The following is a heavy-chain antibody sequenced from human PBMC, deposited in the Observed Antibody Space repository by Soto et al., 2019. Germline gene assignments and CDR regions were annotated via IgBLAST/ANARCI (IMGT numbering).Heavy chain of an antibody. CDR3: ARMGDFWSGPGELDP. CDR1: GGSISGSNYY. CDR2: VYYNGFT. Sequence: ASETLSLTCTVSGGSISGSNYYWAWIRQSPGKGLEWIGSVYYNGFTYYNPSLKSRVTISVDTSKNQFSLKLTSVTAADTAVYYCARMGDFWSGPGELDPWGQGTLVTVSS. J-gene: IGHJ5*02. D-gene: IGHD3-3*01. V-gene: IGHV4-39*01.